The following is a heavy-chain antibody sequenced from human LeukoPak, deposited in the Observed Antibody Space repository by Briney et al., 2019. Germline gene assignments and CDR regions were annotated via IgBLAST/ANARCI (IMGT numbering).Heavy chain of an antibody. J-gene: IGHJ5*02. V-gene: IGHV3-21*01. CDR2: ISSSSSYI. D-gene: IGHD3-10*01. CDR3: ASLLWFGELYSP. CDR1: GFTFSSYS. Sequence: GGSLRLSCAASGFTFSSYSMNWVRQAPGKGLEWVSSISSSSSYIYYADSVKGRFTISRDNAKNSLYLQMNSLRAEDTAVYYCASLLWFGELYSPWGQGTLVTVSS.